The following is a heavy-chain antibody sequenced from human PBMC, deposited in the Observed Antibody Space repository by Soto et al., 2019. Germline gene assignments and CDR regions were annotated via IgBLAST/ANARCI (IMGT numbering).Heavy chain of an antibody. CDR3: AHSFAPDSSSWPRTFDY. J-gene: IGHJ4*02. Sequence: SGPTLVNPTQTLTLTCTFSGFSLSTSGVGVGWIRQPPGKALEWLALIYWDDDKRYSPSLKSRLTITKDTSKNQVVLTMTNMDPVDTATYYCAHSFAPDSSSWPRTFDYWGQGTLVTVSS. D-gene: IGHD6-13*01. V-gene: IGHV2-5*02. CDR2: IYWDDDK. CDR1: GFSLSTSGVG.